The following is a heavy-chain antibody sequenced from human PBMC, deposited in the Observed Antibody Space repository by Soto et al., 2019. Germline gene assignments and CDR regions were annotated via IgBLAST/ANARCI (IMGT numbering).Heavy chain of an antibody. Sequence: SETLSLTCTVSGGSISSYYWSWIRQPPGKGLEWIGYIYYSGSTNYNPSLKSRVTISVDTSKNQFSLKLSSVTAADTAVYYCARQGRGRVNWFDPWGQGTLVTVSS. CDR2: IYYSGST. CDR1: GGSISSYY. V-gene: IGHV4-59*08. CDR3: ARQGRGRVNWFDP. D-gene: IGHD1-26*01. J-gene: IGHJ5*02.